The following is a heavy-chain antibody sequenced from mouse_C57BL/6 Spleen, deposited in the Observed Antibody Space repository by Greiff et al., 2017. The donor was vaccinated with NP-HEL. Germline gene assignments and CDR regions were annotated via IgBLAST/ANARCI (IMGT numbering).Heavy chain of an antibody. V-gene: IGHV1-26*01. CDR2: INPNNGGT. CDR3: ARSGYGYDAAWFAY. CDR1: GYTFTDYY. Sequence: EVQLQQSGPELVKPGASVKISCKASGYTFTDYYMNWVKQSHGKSLEWIGDINPNNGGTSYNQKFKGKATLTVDKSSSTAYMELRSLTSEDSAVYYCARSGYGYDAAWFAYWGQGTLVTVSA. D-gene: IGHD2-2*01. J-gene: IGHJ3*01.